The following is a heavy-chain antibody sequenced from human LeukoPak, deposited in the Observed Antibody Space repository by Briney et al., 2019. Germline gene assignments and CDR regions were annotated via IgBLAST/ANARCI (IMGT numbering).Heavy chain of an antibody. CDR2: TYYRSKWYN. Sequence: SLTLSLTCAISGDSVSSNSAAWNWIRQSPSRGLEWLGRTYYRSKWYNDYAVSVKSRITINPDTSKNQFSLQLNSVTPEDTAVYYCARDRTFEADTSENWFDPWGQGTLVTVSS. V-gene: IGHV6-1*01. D-gene: IGHD3-16*01. CDR1: GDSVSSNSAA. CDR3: ARDRTFEADTSENWFDP. J-gene: IGHJ5*02.